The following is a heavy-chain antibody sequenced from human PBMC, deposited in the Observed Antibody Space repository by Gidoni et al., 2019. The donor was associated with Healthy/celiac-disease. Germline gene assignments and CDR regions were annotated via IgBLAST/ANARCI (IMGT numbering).Heavy chain of an antibody. D-gene: IGHD2-2*01. CDR3: TLAGEGYCSSTSCLYYYYGMDV. J-gene: IGHJ6*02. V-gene: IGHV3-73*02. Sequence: EVQLVESGGGLVQPGGSLKLSCAASGFTFSGSAMHWVRQASGKGREWVGRIRSKANSYATAYAASVKGRFTISRDDSKNTAYLQMNSLKTEDTAVYYCTLAGEGYCSSTSCLYYYYGMDVWGQGTTVTVSS. CDR1: GFTFSGSA. CDR2: IRSKANSYAT.